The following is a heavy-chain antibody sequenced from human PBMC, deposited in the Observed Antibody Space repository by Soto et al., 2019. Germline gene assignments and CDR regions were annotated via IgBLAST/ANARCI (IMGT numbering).Heavy chain of an antibody. J-gene: IGHJ3*02. CDR1: GFTFSSFA. V-gene: IGHV3-23*01. D-gene: IGHD3-22*01. CDR2: ISGSGGST. CDR3: AKLHYDSSGYYDAFDI. Sequence: TGGSMRLSCAASGFTFSSFAMSWVRQAPGKGLEWVSAISGSGGSTYYADSVKGRFTISRDNSKNTLYLQMNSLRAEDTAVYYCAKLHYDSSGYYDAFDIWGQGTMVTVSS.